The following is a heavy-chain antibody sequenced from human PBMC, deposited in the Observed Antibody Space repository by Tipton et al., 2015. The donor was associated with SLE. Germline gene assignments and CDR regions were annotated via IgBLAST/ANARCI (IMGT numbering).Heavy chain of an antibody. J-gene: IGHJ4*02. CDR1: SGSISDYY. CDR2: MHISGIA. D-gene: IGHD3-16*01. Sequence: TLSLTCNLSSGSISDYYWSWILQPAGKGLEWIGRMHISGIANYNPSLKSPVTMSFDTSKNQFSLKLTSVTGTDTAVYYCARVSTGGLHFDQWGQGTLVTVSS. V-gene: IGHV4-4*07. CDR3: ARVSTGGLHFDQ.